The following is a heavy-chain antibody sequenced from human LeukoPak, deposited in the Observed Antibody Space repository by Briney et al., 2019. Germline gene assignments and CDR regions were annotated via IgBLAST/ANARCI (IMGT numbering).Heavy chain of an antibody. J-gene: IGHJ4*02. CDR3: ARVGNGVLRFLEWLVYFDY. CDR1: GFTFDDYA. Sequence: GGSLRLSCAASGFTFDDYAMHWVRQAPGKGLEWVSGISWNSGSIGYADSVKGRFTISRDNAKNSLYLQMNSLRAEDTAVYYCARVGNGVLRFLEWLVYFDYWGQGTLVTVSS. CDR2: ISWNSGSI. D-gene: IGHD3-3*01. V-gene: IGHV3-9*01.